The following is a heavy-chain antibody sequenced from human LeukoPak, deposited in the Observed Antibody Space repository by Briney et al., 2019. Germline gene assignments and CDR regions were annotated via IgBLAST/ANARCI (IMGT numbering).Heavy chain of an antibody. Sequence: SETLSLTCAVYGGSFSGYYWSWIRQPPGKGLEWIGEINHSGSTNYNPSLKSRVTISVDTSKNQFSLKLSSVTAADTAVYYCALLIGSPIQYYYYYMDVWGKGTTVTVSS. CDR2: INHSGST. CDR1: GGSFSGYY. D-gene: IGHD5-24*01. CDR3: ALLIGSPIQYYYYYMDV. V-gene: IGHV4-34*01. J-gene: IGHJ6*03.